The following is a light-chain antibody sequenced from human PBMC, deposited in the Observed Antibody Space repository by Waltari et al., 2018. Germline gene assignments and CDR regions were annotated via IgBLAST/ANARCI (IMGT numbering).Light chain of an antibody. CDR3: QQYSDDWT. Sequence: DIQMTQSSSTLSASVGDTVSITCRASQSINRWLAWYQQKAGQAPNRLIYSASTLESGVPSRFSGSESGAEFTLTSSSLQPDDVASYYCQQYSDDWTFGQGTKVEIK. V-gene: IGKV1-5*03. CDR1: QSINRW. CDR2: SAS. J-gene: IGKJ1*01.